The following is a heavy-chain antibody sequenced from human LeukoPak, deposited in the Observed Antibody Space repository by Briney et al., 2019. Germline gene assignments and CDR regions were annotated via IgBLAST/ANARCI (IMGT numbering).Heavy chain of an antibody. J-gene: IGHJ4*02. D-gene: IGHD1-26*01. Sequence: GRSLRLSCAASGFTFSSYAMHWVRQAPGKGLEWVAVVSYDGSNKYYANSVKGRFTISRDKSKNTLHLQMNSLRAEDTAIYYCARDTSFAVGATLDFWGQGTLVTVYS. CDR3: ARDTSFAVGATLDF. V-gene: IGHV3-30*04. CDR2: VSYDGSNK. CDR1: GFTFSSYA.